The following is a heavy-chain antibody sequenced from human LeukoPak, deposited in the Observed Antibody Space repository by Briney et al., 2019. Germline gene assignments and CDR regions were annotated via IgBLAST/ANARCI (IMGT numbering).Heavy chain of an antibody. CDR1: GGSISSSSYY. D-gene: IGHD5-12*01. CDR2: IYSGST. Sequence: SETLFLTCTVSGGSISSSSYYWGWIRQPPGKGLEWIGSIYSGSTYYNPSLKSRVTISVDTSKNQFSLKLSSVTAADTAVYYCARGGYDLLFDYWGQGTLVTVSS. J-gene: IGHJ4*02. V-gene: IGHV4-39*07. CDR3: ARGGYDLLFDY.